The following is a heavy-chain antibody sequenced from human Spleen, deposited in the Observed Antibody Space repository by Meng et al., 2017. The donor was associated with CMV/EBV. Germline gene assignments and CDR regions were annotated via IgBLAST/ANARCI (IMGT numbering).Heavy chain of an antibody. D-gene: IGHD5-12*01. V-gene: IGHV4-31*02. CDR2: IYSDART. J-gene: IGHJ5*02. CDR3: ARGGYTSGSGWFDP. CDR1: GDSISTGGFS. Sequence: SGDSISTGGFSWNWIRQHAEKGLEWIGYIYSDARTYYNPSLKSRLTISLDTPQNQFSLNLISVTAADTAVYYCARGGYTSGSGWFDPWGQGTLVTVSS.